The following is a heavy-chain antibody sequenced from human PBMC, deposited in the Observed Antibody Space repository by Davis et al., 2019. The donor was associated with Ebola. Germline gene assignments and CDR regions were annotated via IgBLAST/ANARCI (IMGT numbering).Heavy chain of an antibody. CDR3: ARSGYCTTTSCYRTSGMDV. CDR2: INNGGGST. V-gene: IGHV3-23*01. Sequence: PGGSLRLSCAASGFTFSMFAMTWVRQAPGKGLEWVAGINNGGGSTFYADSVKGRFTISRDYSMNTLYLQMNSLRTEDTAVYYCARSGYCTTTSCYRTSGMDVWGQGTTVTVSS. J-gene: IGHJ6*02. D-gene: IGHD2-2*01. CDR1: GFTFSMFA.